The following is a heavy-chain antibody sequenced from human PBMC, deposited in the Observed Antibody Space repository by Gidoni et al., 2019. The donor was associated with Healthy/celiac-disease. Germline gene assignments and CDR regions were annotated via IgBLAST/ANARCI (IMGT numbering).Heavy chain of an antibody. V-gene: IGHV3-53*01. Sequence: EVQLVESGGGLIQPGGSLRLSCAASGFTVSSNYMSWVRQAPGKGLEWVSVIYSGGSTYYADSVESRFTICRDNCKNTLYLQMNSLRAEDTAVYYCSRDTGRGPLDYWGQGTLVTVAS. CDR3: SRDTGRGPLDY. CDR1: GFTVSSNY. J-gene: IGHJ4*02. D-gene: IGHD2-15*01. CDR2: IYSGGST.